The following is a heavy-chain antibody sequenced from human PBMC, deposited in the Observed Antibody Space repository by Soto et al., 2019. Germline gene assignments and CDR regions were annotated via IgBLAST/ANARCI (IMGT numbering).Heavy chain of an antibody. CDR2: IYWDDSK. Sequence: QITLKESGPTLVIPTQTLTLTCAFSGFSLSTSGVGVGWICQPPGKALEWLAVIYWDDSKHYSPSLRSRLTITKDTSKNQVVLTMTNMDPMDTGTYYCAHKGPEDWPLDYWGQGTLVTVSS. CDR3: AHKGPEDWPLDY. D-gene: IGHD3-9*01. V-gene: IGHV2-5*02. J-gene: IGHJ4*02. CDR1: GFSLSTSGVG.